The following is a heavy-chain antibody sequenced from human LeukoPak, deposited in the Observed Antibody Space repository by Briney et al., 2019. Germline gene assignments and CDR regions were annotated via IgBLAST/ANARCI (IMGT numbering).Heavy chain of an antibody. J-gene: IGHJ4*02. D-gene: IGHD1-14*01. CDR3: YAPSEGDFDY. CDR2: INPSSGGT. CDR1: GGTFSSYA. Sequence: GASVKVSCKASGGTFSSYAISWVRQAPGQGLEWMGWINPSSGGTNYAQKFQGRVTMTRDTSISTAYMELSRLRSDDTAVYYCYAPSEGDFDYWGQGTLVTVSS. V-gene: IGHV1-2*02.